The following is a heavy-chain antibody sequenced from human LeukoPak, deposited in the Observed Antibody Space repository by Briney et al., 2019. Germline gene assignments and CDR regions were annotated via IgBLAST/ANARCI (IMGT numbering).Heavy chain of an antibody. D-gene: IGHD3-22*01. J-gene: IGHJ4*02. V-gene: IGHV3-11*01. CDR2: ISSSGSTI. CDR1: GFTFSDYY. CDR3: AKGKYYYDSSGIPYYFDY. Sequence: GGSLRLSCAASGFTFSDYYMSWIRQAPGKGLEWVSYISSSGSTIYYADSVKGRFTISRDNAKNSLYLQMNSLRAEDTALYYCAKGKYYYDSSGIPYYFDYWGQGTLVTVSS.